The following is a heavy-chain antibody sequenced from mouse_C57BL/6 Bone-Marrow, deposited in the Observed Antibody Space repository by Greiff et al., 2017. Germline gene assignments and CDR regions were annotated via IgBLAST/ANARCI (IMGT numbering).Heavy chain of an antibody. V-gene: IGHV2-2*01. J-gene: IGHJ2*01. Sequence: VQLVESGPGLVQPSQSLSITCTVSGFSFTSYGVHWVRQSPGKGLEWLGVIWSGGSTDYNAAFISRLSISKDNPKSQVFIKMNSLQADDTAIYYWARNSGGSSRYYFDDWGQGTTLTVSS. CDR1: GFSFTSYG. CDR3: ARNSGGSSRYYFDD. CDR2: IWSGGST. D-gene: IGHD1-1*01.